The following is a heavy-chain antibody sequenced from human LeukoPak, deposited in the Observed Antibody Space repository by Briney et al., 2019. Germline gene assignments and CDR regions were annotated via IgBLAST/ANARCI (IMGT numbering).Heavy chain of an antibody. Sequence: PGQSLRLSCAVSGFRPTAYMIHSVRQPPGKGLEWVGSISFSGAFIYYGDSVKGRFTIARDSASGSVTLQMNSLRVDDTARYVCAVDPGGGFCDGTGCAYFDNWGQGTHVIV. D-gene: IGHD2-15*01. CDR2: ISFSGAFI. CDR3: AVDPGGGFCDGTGCAYFDN. CDR1: GFRPTAYM. V-gene: IGHV3-21*06. J-gene: IGHJ4*02.